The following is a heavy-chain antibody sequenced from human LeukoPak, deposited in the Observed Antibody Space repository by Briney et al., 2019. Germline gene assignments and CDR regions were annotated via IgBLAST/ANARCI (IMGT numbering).Heavy chain of an antibody. D-gene: IGHD6-6*01. CDR3: AKGITPYSSSSPDY. J-gene: IGHJ4*02. CDR1: GFTFDDYA. CDR2: ISWNSGSI. V-gene: IGHV3-9*03. Sequence: PGGSLRLSCAASGFTFDDYAMHWVRQAPGKGLGWVSGISWNSGSIGYADSVKGRFTISRDNAKNSLYLQMNSLRAEDMALYYCAKGITPYSSSSPDYWGQGTLVTVSA.